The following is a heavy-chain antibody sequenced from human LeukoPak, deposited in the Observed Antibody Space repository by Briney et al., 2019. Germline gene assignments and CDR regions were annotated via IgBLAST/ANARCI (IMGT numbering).Heavy chain of an antibody. CDR3: ARGGLGYYDYVWGSYRLDAFDI. V-gene: IGHV4-59*01. D-gene: IGHD3-16*01. Sequence: SETLSLTCTVSGGSISSYYWSWLRQPPGKGLECIGYIYYSGSTNYNPSLKSRVTISVDTSKNQFSLKLSSVTAADTAVYYCARGGLGYYDYVWGSYRLDAFDIWGQGTMVTVSS. CDR2: IYYSGST. CDR1: GGSISSYY. J-gene: IGHJ3*02.